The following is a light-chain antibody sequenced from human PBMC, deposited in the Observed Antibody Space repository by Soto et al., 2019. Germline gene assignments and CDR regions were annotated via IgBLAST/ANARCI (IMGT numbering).Light chain of an antibody. Sequence: QSVLTQPPSVSAAPGQQVTISCSGTISNMGNNFVSWYQQLPGTAPKLLIYDNNQRPSGIPDRFSGSKSGTSATLGITGLQTGDEADYYCGTWDSSLSAVVFGGGTQLTVL. V-gene: IGLV1-51*01. J-gene: IGLJ2*01. CDR1: ISNMGNNF. CDR3: GTWDSSLSAVV. CDR2: DNN.